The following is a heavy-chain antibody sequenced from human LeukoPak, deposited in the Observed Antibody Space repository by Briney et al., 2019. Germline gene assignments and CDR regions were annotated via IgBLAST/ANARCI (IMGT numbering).Heavy chain of an antibody. V-gene: IGHV1-24*01. CDR3: ARSRLGIAAAGIYY. J-gene: IGHJ4*02. Sequence: ASVKVSCKVSGYTLTELSMHWVRQAPGKGLEWMGGFDPEDGETIYAQKFQGRVTMTEDTSTDTAYMELRSLRSDDTAVYYCARSRLGIAAAGIYYWGQGTLVTVSS. CDR1: GYTLTELS. CDR2: FDPEDGET. D-gene: IGHD6-13*01.